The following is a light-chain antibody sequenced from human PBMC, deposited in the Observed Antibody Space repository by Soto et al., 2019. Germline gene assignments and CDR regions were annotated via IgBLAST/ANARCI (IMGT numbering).Light chain of an antibody. V-gene: IGKV3-20*01. CDR2: GAS. CDR1: QSVSSNY. Sequence: EIVLTQSPGTLSLSPGERATLSCRASQSVSSNYLAWYQQKPGQAPRLLINGASSRATGIPDRFSGSGSGTDFSLTISRLEPEDSAVYYCQQYGSSPLTFGPGTKVEIK. CDR3: QQYGSSPLT. J-gene: IGKJ3*01.